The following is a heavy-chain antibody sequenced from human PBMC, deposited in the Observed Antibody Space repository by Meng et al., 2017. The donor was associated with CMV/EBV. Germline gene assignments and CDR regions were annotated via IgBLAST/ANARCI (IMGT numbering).Heavy chain of an antibody. CDR1: GGSFSGYY. CDR2: INHSGST. V-gene: IGHV4-34*01. J-gene: IGHJ4*02. CDR3: ARGYQVWGGNSGYYFDY. Sequence: TPSLTGAVYGGSFSGYYWSWIRQPPGKGLEWIGEINHSGSTNYNPSLKSRVTISVDTSKNQFSLKLSSVTAADTAVYYCARGYQVWGGNSGYYFDYWGQGTLVTVSS. D-gene: IGHD4-23*01.